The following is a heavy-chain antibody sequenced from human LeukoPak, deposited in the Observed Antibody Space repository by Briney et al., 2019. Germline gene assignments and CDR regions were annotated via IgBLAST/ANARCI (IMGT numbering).Heavy chain of an antibody. J-gene: IGHJ4*02. D-gene: IGHD6-13*01. Sequence: GGSLRLSCAASGFTFGSNAMTWVRQAPGKGLEWVSAISGSGGGGSTHYADSVKGRFTISRDDSTNTVYLQMNSLGADDTAVYYCAKVGTAANFVYWGQGTLVTVSS. CDR1: GFTFGSNA. V-gene: IGHV3-23*01. CDR3: AKVGTAANFVY. CDR2: ISGSGGGGST.